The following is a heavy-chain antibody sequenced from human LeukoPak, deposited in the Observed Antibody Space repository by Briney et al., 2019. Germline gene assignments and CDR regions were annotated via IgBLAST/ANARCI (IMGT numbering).Heavy chain of an antibody. CDR1: GYTFISYD. J-gene: IGHJ5*02. D-gene: IGHD6-13*01. Sequence: ASVKVSCKASGYTFISYDISWVRQAPGQGLEWMGWISAYNGNTNYAQKLQGRVTMTTDISTSTAYMELRSLRSDDTAVYYCARYSSSWYWFDPWGQGTLVTVSS. CDR3: ARYSSSWYWFDP. V-gene: IGHV1-18*01. CDR2: ISAYNGNT.